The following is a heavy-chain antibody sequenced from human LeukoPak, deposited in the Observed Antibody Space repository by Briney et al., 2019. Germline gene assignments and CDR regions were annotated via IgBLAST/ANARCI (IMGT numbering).Heavy chain of an antibody. Sequence: PGGSLRLSCAASGFTFSTYDMQWVRQAPGKGLELVSGINRSGSTYSTDSVKGRFTISRDNSKNTFYLQMNSLRAEDTAVYYCAKGGYFAFETWGQGTMVAVSS. D-gene: IGHD2-2*03. J-gene: IGHJ3*02. CDR3: AKGGYFAFET. CDR1: GFTFSTYD. CDR2: INRSGST. V-gene: IGHV3-23*01.